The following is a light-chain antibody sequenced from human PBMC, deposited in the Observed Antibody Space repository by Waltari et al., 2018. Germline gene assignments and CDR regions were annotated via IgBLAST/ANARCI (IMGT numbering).Light chain of an antibody. CDR2: VSSAGSH. Sequence: QVVLTQSPSASASLGASVKLTCTLSSGHSSYAIAWHQQQPEKGPRYLMKVSSAGSHQKGDGIPGCFSGSSSRTERYLTIASVQSEEEAYYYCQTWDTGTHVVFGGGTKLTVL. V-gene: IGLV4-69*01. CDR1: SGHSSYA. CDR3: QTWDTGTHVV. J-gene: IGLJ2*01.